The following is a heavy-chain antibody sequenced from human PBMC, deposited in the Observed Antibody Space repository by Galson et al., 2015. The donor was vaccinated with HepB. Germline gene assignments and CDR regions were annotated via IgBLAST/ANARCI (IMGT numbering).Heavy chain of an antibody. CDR3: ARGPPLRHPLIPGGLDF. J-gene: IGHJ4*02. CDR2: CSTGDTT. CDR1: GFTVRFNY. V-gene: IGHV3-53*01. D-gene: IGHD3-16*01. Sequence: SLRLSCAASGFTVRFNYMTWVRQAPGKGLEWVSDCSTGDTTNYADAVKGRFTISKDNSKNTLYLQMNNLRADDTAVYYCARGPPLRHPLIPGGLDFWGQGTLDTVSS.